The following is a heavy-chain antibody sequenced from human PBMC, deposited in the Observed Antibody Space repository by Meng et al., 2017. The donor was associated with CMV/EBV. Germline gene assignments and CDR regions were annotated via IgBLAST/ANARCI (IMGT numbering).Heavy chain of an antibody. CDR3: ARWYCSTTSCLFDY. CDR2: ISSNGNTI. J-gene: IGHJ4*02. Sequence: GGSLRLSCTASGFTFITYEMNWVRQAPGKGLEWVSYISSNGNTIFYADFVKGRFTVSRDNPKNSLYLQMNSLRADDTAVYYCARWYCSTTSCLFDYWGQGALVTVSS. CDR1: GFTFITYE. D-gene: IGHD2-2*01. V-gene: IGHV3-48*03.